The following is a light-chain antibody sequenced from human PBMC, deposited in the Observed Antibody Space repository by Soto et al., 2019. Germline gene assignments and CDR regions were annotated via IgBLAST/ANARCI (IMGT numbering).Light chain of an antibody. CDR3: QQSYTTPLT. CDR2: ATS. J-gene: IGKJ4*01. CDR1: QSISDY. V-gene: IGKV1-39*01. Sequence: DIQMTQFPSSLSASVEDRVTITCRASQSISDYLNWYQQKPGKAPNLLIYATSSLQSGVPSRFSGSGSGTDFTLTISSLQPEDFVTYYCQQSYTTPLTFGGGTKVEIK.